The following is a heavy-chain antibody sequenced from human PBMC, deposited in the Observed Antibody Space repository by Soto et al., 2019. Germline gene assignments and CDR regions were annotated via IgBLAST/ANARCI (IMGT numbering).Heavy chain of an antibody. CDR3: AKAAGSGSYNGFAI. Sequence: SETLSLTCTVSGGSISSDDSYWSWIRQPPGKGLEWIGYIYYSGSTYYNPSLKSRVIISADTSKNQFSLKLSSVTAADTAVYHCAKAAGSGSYNGFAIWGQGKMVTGS. V-gene: IGHV4-30-4*01. CDR1: GGSISSDDSY. D-gene: IGHD3-10*01. J-gene: IGHJ3*02. CDR2: IYYSGST.